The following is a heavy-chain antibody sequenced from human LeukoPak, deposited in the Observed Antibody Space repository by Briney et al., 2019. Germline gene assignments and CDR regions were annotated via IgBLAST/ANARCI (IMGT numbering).Heavy chain of an antibody. Sequence: GGSLRLSCAASGFTFSSYWMSWVRQAPGKGLEWVANIKQDGSEKYYVDSVKGRFTISRDDSKSTLYLQMNSLKTEDTAVYYCTTVSQVVPAAIFGFDYWGQGTLVTVSS. CDR1: GFTFSSYW. J-gene: IGHJ4*02. CDR3: TTVSQVVPAAIFGFDY. V-gene: IGHV3-7*03. D-gene: IGHD2-2*01. CDR2: IKQDGSEK.